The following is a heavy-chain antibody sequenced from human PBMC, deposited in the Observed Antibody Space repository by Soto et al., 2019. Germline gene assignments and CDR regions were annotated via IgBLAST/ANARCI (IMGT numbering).Heavy chain of an antibody. CDR2: IYYRGNA. V-gene: IGHV4-39*01. CDR3: ARLEGLATISYYFDF. D-gene: IGHD3-9*01. Sequence: SETLSLTCSVSDDSINSDKYYWGWLRQPPGKGLEWIGSIYYRGNAYYNPSLQTRVTISLDKSKSQFSLKLNSVTAADSAVYLCARLEGLATISYYFDFWGPGALVTVSS. CDR1: DDSINSDKYY. J-gene: IGHJ4*02.